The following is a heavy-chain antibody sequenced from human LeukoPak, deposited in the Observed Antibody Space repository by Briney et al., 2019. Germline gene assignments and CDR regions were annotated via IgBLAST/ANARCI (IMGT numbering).Heavy chain of an antibody. D-gene: IGHD3-22*01. CDR3: ATDSGYYDSSGYSDY. Sequence: ASVKVSCKASGYTLTELSMHWVRQAPGKGLEWTGGFDPEDGETIYAQKFQGRVTMTEDTSTDTAYMELSSLRSEDTAVYYCATDSGYYDSSGYSDYWGQGTLVTVSS. CDR2: FDPEDGET. V-gene: IGHV1-24*01. CDR1: GYTLTELS. J-gene: IGHJ4*02.